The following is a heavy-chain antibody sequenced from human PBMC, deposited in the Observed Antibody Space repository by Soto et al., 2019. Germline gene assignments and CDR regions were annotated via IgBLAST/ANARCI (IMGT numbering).Heavy chain of an antibody. V-gene: IGHV3-48*01. CDR1: GFTFSSYS. CDR2: ISSSSSTI. D-gene: IGHD5-12*01. Sequence: GGSLRLSCAASGFTFSSYSMNWVRQAPGKGLEWVSYISSSSSTIYYADSVKGRFTISRDNAKNSLYLQMNSLRAEDTAVYYCARGNSGYSGYDPFDYWGQGTLVTVSS. J-gene: IGHJ4*02. CDR3: ARGNSGYSGYDPFDY.